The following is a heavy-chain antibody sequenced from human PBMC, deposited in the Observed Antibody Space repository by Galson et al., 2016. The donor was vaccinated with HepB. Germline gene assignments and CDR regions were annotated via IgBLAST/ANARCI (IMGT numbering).Heavy chain of an antibody. CDR1: GFTFSHFW. D-gene: IGHD1-26*01. CDR2: IKNDGSEG. CDR3: ARDGRWELLVGGFDY. J-gene: IGHJ4*02. V-gene: IGHV3-7*03. Sequence: SLRLSCAASGFTFSHFWMAWVRQAPGKGLEWVALIKNDGSEGYYLDSLKGRFTVSRDNAKNSLYLQMNTLRAEATAVYYCARDGRWELLVGGFDYWGQGTLVTVSS.